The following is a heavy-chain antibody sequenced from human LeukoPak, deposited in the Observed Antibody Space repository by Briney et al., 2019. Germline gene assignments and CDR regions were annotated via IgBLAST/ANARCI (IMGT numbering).Heavy chain of an antibody. CDR1: GGSISSGGYS. CDR2: IYHSGST. Sequence: SETLSLTCAVSGGSISSGGYSWSWIRQPPGKGLEWIGYIYHSGSTYYNPSLKSRVTISVDRSKNQFSLKLNSVTAADTAVYFCARQARGVHFDYWGQGTLVTVSS. D-gene: IGHD3-10*01. V-gene: IGHV4-30-2*01. CDR3: ARQARGVHFDY. J-gene: IGHJ4*02.